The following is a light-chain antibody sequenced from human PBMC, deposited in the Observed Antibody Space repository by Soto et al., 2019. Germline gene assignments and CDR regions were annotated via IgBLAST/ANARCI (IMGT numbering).Light chain of an antibody. CDR1: SSDVGGYNF. J-gene: IGLJ2*01. V-gene: IGLV2-14*01. CDR2: EVS. CDR3: SSYASTNTPVL. Sequence: QSVLTPPASVSGSPGQSITISCTGSSSDVGGYNFVSWYQQHPGKVPKVMIYEVSNRPSGVSNRFSGSKSGNTASLTISGLQPEDEADYYCSSYASTNTPVLFGGGTQLTFL.